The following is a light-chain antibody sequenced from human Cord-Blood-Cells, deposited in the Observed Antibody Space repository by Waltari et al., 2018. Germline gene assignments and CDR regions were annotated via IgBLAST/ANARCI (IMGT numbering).Light chain of an antibody. J-gene: IGLJ3*02. V-gene: IGLV1-44*01. CDR3: ASWDASLTGFWV. Sequence: QSVLTQPPSVSGTPGQRGTISCHGSNSHIGSNTVNWHPELPGTAPNVLIYFTNQRPSGVPGRFSGSKSGTSASLAISGLQSEDEADYFCASWDASLTGFWVFGGGTKLTVL. CDR2: FTN. CDR1: NSHIGSNT.